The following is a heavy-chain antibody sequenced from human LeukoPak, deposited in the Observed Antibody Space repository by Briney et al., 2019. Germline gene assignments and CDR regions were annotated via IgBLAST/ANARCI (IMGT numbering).Heavy chain of an antibody. CDR2: ISTSGSTI. CDR3: ARVGAYYTYSFDY. CDR1: GFTFRSYE. D-gene: IGHD3-3*01. V-gene: IGHV3-48*03. Sequence: GGSLRLSCAASGFTFRSYEMNWIRQAPGKGLEWVSYISTSGSTIYYADSVKGRFTISRDNAKNSLYLQMNSLRAEDTAVYYCARVGAYYTYSFDYWGQGTLVTVSS. J-gene: IGHJ4*02.